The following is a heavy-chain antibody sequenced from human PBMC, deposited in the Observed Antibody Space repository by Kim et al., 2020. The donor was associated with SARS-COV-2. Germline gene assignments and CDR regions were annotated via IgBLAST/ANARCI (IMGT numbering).Heavy chain of an antibody. D-gene: IGHD2-15*01. CDR2: IHYSGDT. Sequence: SETLSLTCTVSGASISSNSYYWAWIRQPPGKGLEWIGSIHYSGDTNHNPSLKSRVTMTVDTSKNQFSLRLTSLTAADTAVYYCARRVRTRADCSDDTCYTTAFDIWGQGTMVTVSS. CDR3: ARRVRTRADCSDDTCYTTAFDI. V-gene: IGHV4-39*01. CDR1: GASISSNSYY. J-gene: IGHJ3*02.